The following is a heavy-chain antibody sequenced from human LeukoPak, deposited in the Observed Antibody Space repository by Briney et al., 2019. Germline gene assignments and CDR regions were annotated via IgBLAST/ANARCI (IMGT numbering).Heavy chain of an antibody. Sequence: GGSLRLSCAASGFTFSRYWMSWVRQAPGKGLEWVANIKPDGSEKYCVGSVKGRFTISRDNAKNSLYLQMNSLRAEDTAVYYCARGDCDDYGDYVDAFEFWGQGTVVTVSA. V-gene: IGHV3-7*01. J-gene: IGHJ3*01. CDR1: GFTFSRYW. CDR2: IKPDGSEK. CDR3: ARGDCDDYGDYVDAFEF. D-gene: IGHD4-17*01.